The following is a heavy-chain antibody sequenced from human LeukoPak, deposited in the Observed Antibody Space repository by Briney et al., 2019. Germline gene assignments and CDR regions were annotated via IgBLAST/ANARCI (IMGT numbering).Heavy chain of an antibody. V-gene: IGHV3-30*18. J-gene: IGHJ4*02. Sequence: PGRSLRLSCAAAGFTFSNYGMHWVRQAPGKGLEGVAVISYDGSNKYYVDSVKGRFTISRDNSKNTLYVQMNSLRAEDTAVYYCSKDHHGSWSYYIDNWGQGTLAIVSS. CDR2: ISYDGSNK. CDR1: GFTFSNYG. D-gene: IGHD3-10*01. CDR3: SKDHHGSWSYYIDN.